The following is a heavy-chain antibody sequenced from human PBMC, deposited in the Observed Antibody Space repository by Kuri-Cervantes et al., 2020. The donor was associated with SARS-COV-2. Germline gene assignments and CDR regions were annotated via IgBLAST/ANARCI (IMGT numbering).Heavy chain of an antibody. CDR3: ARFRGRPTGFDP. J-gene: IGHJ5*02. Sequence: ESLKISCTVSGGSIGSSSYYWGWIRQPPGKGLEWIGSIYYSGSTYYNPSLKSRVTISVDTSKNQFSLKLSSVTAADTAVYYCARFRGRPTGFDPWGQGTLVTVSS. V-gene: IGHV4-39*01. D-gene: IGHD2-15*01. CDR2: IYYSGST. CDR1: GGSIGSSSYY.